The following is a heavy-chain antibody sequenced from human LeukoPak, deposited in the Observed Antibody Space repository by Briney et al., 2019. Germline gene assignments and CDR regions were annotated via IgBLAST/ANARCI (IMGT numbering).Heavy chain of an antibody. Sequence: GGSLRPSCAASGFTFSSYTMHWIRQAPGKGLEWVSSISGSNSYIFYADSVKGRFTVSRDNAKDSLYLQTNSLRAEDTAVYYCARALTTLTYEGYWGQGTLVTVSS. CDR3: ARALTTLTYEGY. D-gene: IGHD1-1*01. CDR2: ISGSNSYI. V-gene: IGHV3-21*01. J-gene: IGHJ4*02. CDR1: GFTFSSYT.